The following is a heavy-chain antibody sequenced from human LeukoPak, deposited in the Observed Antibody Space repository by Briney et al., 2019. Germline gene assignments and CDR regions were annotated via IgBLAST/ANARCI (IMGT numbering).Heavy chain of an antibody. V-gene: IGHV1-18*01. D-gene: IGHD4-17*01. Sequence: GASVKVSCKASGYTFTSYGISWVRQAPGQGLEWMGWISGYNGNTNYAEKVQGRVTMTRDTSISTAYMELSRLRSDDTAVYYCARSIWTVGDYASYYYGMDVWGQGTTVTVSS. CDR1: GYTFTSYG. J-gene: IGHJ6*02. CDR3: ARSIWTVGDYASYYYGMDV. CDR2: ISGYNGNT.